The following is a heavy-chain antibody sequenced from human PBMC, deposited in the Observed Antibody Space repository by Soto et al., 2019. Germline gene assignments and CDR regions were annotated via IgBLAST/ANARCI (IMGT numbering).Heavy chain of an antibody. CDR1: GXTFTRYR. V-gene: IGHV3-21*01. Sequence: GSLILLCAASGXTFTRYRMNWVRQAPGKGLEWVSSISSTTNYIYYADSMKCRFTVSRDNAKNSVYLEMNSLRAEDTAVYYCARESEDLTSNFDYWGQGTLVTVSS. J-gene: IGHJ4*02. CDR3: ARESEDLTSNFDY. CDR2: ISSTTNYI.